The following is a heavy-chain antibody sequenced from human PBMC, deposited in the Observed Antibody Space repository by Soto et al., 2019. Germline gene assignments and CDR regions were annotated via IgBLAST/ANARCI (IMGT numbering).Heavy chain of an antibody. CDR3: VSSWSVTGSRDY. D-gene: IGHD1-20*01. J-gene: IGHJ4*02. Sequence: PGGSLRLSCAVSGLTFSYHYMVWVRQAPGKGLDWVGRIRDRVHSYSTEYAASVKGRFTISRDDSRNSLYLQMNSLKMEDTAVFYCVSSWSVTGSRDYWGRGTLVTVSS. CDR1: GLTFSYHY. CDR2: IRDRVHSYST. V-gene: IGHV3-72*01.